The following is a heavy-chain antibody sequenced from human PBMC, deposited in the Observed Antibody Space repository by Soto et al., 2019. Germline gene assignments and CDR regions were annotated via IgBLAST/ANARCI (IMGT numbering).Heavy chain of an antibody. V-gene: IGHV2-5*01. J-gene: IGHJ6*02. CDR2: IYWNDDK. Sequence: ESGPTLVNPTQTLTLTCTFSGFSLSTSGVGVGWIRQPPGKALEWLALIYWNDDKRYSPSLKSRLTINKDTSKNQVVLTMTNMDPVDTATYYSAHPLYYDFWSGYPHYYGMDVWGQGTTVTVSS. CDR3: AHPLYYDFWSGYPHYYGMDV. D-gene: IGHD3-3*01. CDR1: GFSLSTSGVG.